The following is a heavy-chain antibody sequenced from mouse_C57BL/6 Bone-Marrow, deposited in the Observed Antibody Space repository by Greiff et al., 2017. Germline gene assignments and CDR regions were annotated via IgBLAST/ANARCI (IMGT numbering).Heavy chain of an antibody. CDR1: GFSLPSYA. Sequence: VMLVESGPGLVAPSQSLSITCTVSGFSLPSYAISWVRQPPGKGLEWLGVIGTGGGTNYNSAFKSRLSISKDNNKSQVFLKMNSLQHDDTARYYCARKELNYGNCYFDYWGTGTTVTVSS. CDR2: IGTGGGT. D-gene: IGHD1-1*01. CDR3: ARKELNYGNCYFDY. J-gene: IGHJ1*03. V-gene: IGHV2-9-1*01.